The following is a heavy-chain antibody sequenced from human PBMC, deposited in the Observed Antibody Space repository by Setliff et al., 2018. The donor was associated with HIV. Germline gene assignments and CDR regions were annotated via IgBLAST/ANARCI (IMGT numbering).Heavy chain of an antibody. CDR3: ARSQPDTIFGVVTFDC. Sequence: SETLSLTCTVSGGSMSSSGPGYYWGWVRQTPGGGLEWIGSVYYRGRTYYNPSLKSRVTIPVDTSKNQLSLRLTSMAAADTAMYYCARSQPDTIFGVVTFDCWGQGKMVTVSS. CDR2: VYYRGRT. D-gene: IGHD3-3*01. V-gene: IGHV4-39*01. J-gene: IGHJ4*02. CDR1: GGSMSSSGPGYY.